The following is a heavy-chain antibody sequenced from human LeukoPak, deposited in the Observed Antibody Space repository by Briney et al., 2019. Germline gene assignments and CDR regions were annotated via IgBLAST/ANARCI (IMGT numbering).Heavy chain of an antibody. J-gene: IGHJ6*02. D-gene: IGHD1-1*01. Sequence: TGGSLRLSCAASGFTYSRYEMNWVRQAPGKGREWVSYISSSGSTIYYADSVKGRFTISRDNAKNSLYLQMSSLSAEDTAVYYCARDRLERRVYGMDVWGQGTTVTVSS. V-gene: IGHV3-48*03. CDR1: GFTYSRYE. CDR3: ARDRLERRVYGMDV. CDR2: ISSSGSTI.